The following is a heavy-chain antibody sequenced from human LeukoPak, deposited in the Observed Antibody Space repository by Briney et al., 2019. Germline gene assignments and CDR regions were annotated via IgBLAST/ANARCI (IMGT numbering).Heavy chain of an antibody. V-gene: IGHV3-30-3*01. D-gene: IGHD3-10*01. Sequence: GGSLRLSCAASGFTFSNYAMHWVRQAPGKGLEWVTVISFDGTNKYYKDSVKGRFTISRDNSKNTLYLQMNSLRAEDTAVYYCARDPILVRGYFDYWGQGALVAVSS. J-gene: IGHJ4*02. CDR1: GFTFSNYA. CDR2: ISFDGTNK. CDR3: ARDPILVRGYFDY.